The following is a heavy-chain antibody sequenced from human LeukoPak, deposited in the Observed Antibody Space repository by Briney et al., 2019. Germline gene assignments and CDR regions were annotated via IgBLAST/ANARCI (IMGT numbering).Heavy chain of an antibody. D-gene: IGHD5/OR15-5a*01. CDR2: IGIRDDT. Sequence: GGSLRLSCAASGFTFRDYDMHWVRQVPGRGLEWVSAIGIRDDTHYSDSMKGQFTISRENAKNSLYLPMNTLRDGDTAMYYCIRGGIRVSGIDAFDIWGQGTMVTVSS. CDR3: IRGGIRVSGIDAFDI. CDR1: GFTFRDYD. J-gene: IGHJ3*02. V-gene: IGHV3-13*01.